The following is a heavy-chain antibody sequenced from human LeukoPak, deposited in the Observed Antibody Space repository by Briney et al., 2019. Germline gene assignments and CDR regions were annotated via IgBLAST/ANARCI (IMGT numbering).Heavy chain of an antibody. V-gene: IGHV3-11*04. CDR1: GFTFSDYY. CDR3: ARDDVVVVAANYYYYYYMDV. J-gene: IGHJ6*03. Sequence: GGSLTLSCAASGFTFSDYYMSWIRQAPGKGLEWVSYISSSCSTIYYADSVKGRFTISRDNAKNSLYLQMNSLRAEDTAVYYCARDDVVVVAANYYYYYYMDVWGKGTTVTVSS. CDR2: ISSSCSTI. D-gene: IGHD2-15*01.